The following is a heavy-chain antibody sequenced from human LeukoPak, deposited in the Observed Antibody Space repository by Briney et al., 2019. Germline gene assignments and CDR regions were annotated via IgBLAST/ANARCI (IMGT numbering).Heavy chain of an antibody. V-gene: IGHV3-7*01. Sequence: GGSLRLSCAASGFTFSGYWMTWVRQAAGKGLEWVAGIKQDGSEKYYVDSVKGRFTISRDNPKNSVYLEMNSLGVEDTAVYYCVRERGSPDLFDPWGQGILVTVSS. D-gene: IGHD1-14*01. CDR3: VRERGSPDLFDP. CDR2: IKQDGSEK. CDR1: GFTFSGYW. J-gene: IGHJ5*02.